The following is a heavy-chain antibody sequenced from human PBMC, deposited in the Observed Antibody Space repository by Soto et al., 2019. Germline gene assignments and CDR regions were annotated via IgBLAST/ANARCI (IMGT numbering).Heavy chain of an antibody. CDR2: ISSSSSYI. J-gene: IGHJ4*02. CDR1: GFTFSSYS. V-gene: IGHV3-21*01. D-gene: IGHD3-10*01. Sequence: GGSLRLSCAASGFTFSSYSMNWVRQAPGKGLEWVSSISSSSSYIYYADSVKGRFTISRDNAKNSLYLQMNSLRAEDTAVYYCARGVGLLWFGELLSALYYFDYWGQGTLVTVSS. CDR3: ARGVGLLWFGELLSALYYFDY.